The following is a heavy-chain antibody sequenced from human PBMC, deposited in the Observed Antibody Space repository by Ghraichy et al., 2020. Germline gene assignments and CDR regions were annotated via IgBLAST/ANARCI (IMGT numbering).Heavy chain of an antibody. V-gene: IGHV4-59*01. D-gene: IGHD5-12*01. CDR2: IFYTGST. CDR1: GGSISRYY. Sequence: SETLSLACDVSGGSISRYYWSWIRQAPGKGLEWIGYIFYTGSTNYNPSLNSRVTMSVHTSKTQCSLKLNSVSAVDTAVYYCAGSGSSLEAFAIWGQGTVVTVSS. CDR3: AGSGSSLEAFAI. J-gene: IGHJ3*02.